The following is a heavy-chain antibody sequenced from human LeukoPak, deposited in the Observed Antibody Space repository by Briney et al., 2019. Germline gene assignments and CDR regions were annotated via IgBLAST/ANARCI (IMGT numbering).Heavy chain of an antibody. CDR1: GYTFTSYG. CDR3: ATSRWIQLWLGGLDY. D-gene: IGHD5-18*01. Sequence: SVKVSCKASGYTFTSYGISWVRQAPGQGLEWMGRIIPILGIANYAQKFQGRVTITADKSTSTAYMELSSLRSEDTAVYYCATSRWIQLWLGGLDYWGQGTLVTVSS. V-gene: IGHV1-69*04. J-gene: IGHJ4*02. CDR2: IIPILGIA.